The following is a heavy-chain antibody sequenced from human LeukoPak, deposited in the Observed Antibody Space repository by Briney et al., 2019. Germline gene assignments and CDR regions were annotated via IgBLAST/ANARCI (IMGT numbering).Heavy chain of an antibody. CDR3: ASYDFWSGYYTGSAYFDL. CDR1: GGSISSGGYY. D-gene: IGHD3-3*01. Sequence: SETLSLTCTVSGGSISSGGYYWSWIRQPPGKGLEWIGYIYHSGSTYYNPSLKSRVTISVDTSKNQFSLKLSSVTAADTAVYYCASYDFWSGYYTGSAYFDLWGRGTLVTVSS. V-gene: IGHV4-30-2*01. J-gene: IGHJ2*01. CDR2: IYHSGST.